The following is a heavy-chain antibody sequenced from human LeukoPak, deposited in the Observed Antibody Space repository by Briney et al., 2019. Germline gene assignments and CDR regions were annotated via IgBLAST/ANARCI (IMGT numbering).Heavy chain of an antibody. CDR2: IKQDGSEK. Sequence: LGGSLRLSCAASGFTFSSYWMSWVRPAPGKGLEWVANIKQDGSEKYYVDSVKGRFTISRDNAKNSLYLQMNSLRAEDTAVYYCARDPTVRGVIGAIDYWGQGTLVTVSS. V-gene: IGHV3-7*01. CDR1: GFTFSSYW. J-gene: IGHJ4*02. CDR3: ARDPTVRGVIGAIDY. D-gene: IGHD3-10*01.